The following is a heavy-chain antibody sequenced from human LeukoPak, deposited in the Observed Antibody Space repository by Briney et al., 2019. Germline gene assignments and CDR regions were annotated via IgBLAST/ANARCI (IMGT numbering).Heavy chain of an antibody. Sequence: SETLSLTCTVSGGSISSYYWSWIRQPPGKGLEWIGEINHSGSTNYNPSLKSRVTISVDTSKNQFSLKVSSVTAADTAVYYCARVTAAGMIWGQGTLVTVSS. CDR1: GGSISSYY. CDR2: INHSGST. J-gene: IGHJ4*02. D-gene: IGHD6-13*01. CDR3: ARVTAAGMI. V-gene: IGHV4-34*01.